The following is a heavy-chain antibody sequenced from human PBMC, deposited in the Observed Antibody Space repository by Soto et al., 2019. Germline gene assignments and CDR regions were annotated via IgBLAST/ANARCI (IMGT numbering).Heavy chain of an antibody. CDR2: ISGSGDAK. J-gene: IGHJ4*02. CDR3: AKDFDSDETSHGPNDY. V-gene: IGHV3-23*01. D-gene: IGHD3-22*01. Sequence: EVHLLESGGGLVQPGESLRLSCVASGFSFSSYGMSWVRQAPGKGLEWASIISGSGDAKYYADSVKGRFTISRDNSKNTMYLQMDRLRAEDTAVYYCAKDFDSDETSHGPNDYWGQGTLVTVSS. CDR1: GFSFSSYG.